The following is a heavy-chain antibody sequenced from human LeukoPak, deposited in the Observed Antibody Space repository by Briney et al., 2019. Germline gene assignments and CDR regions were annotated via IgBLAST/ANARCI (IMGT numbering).Heavy chain of an antibody. V-gene: IGHV4-34*01. CDR3: ARGYDSSGYAFDI. J-gene: IGHJ3*02. D-gene: IGHD3-22*01. CDR2: INHSGST. CDR1: GGSFNGYY. Sequence: SETLSLTCAVYGGSFNGYYWSWIRQPPGKGLEWIGEINHSGSTNYSPSLKSRVTLSVDTSKNQFSLRLSSVTAADTAVYYCARGYDSSGYAFDIWGQGTMVTVSS.